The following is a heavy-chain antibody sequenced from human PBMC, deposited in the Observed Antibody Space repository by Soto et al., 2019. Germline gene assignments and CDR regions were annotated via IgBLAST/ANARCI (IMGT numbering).Heavy chain of an antibody. Sequence: PSETLSLTCTVSGGSISSGGYYWSWIRQHPGKGLEWIGYIYYSGSTYYNPSLKSRVTISVDTSKNQFSLKLSSVTAADTAVYYCARVLYYYDSSGYYPGPYFDYWGQGTLVTVS. CDR2: IYYSGST. J-gene: IGHJ4*02. D-gene: IGHD3-22*01. V-gene: IGHV4-31*03. CDR1: GGSISSGGYY. CDR3: ARVLYYYDSSGYYPGPYFDY.